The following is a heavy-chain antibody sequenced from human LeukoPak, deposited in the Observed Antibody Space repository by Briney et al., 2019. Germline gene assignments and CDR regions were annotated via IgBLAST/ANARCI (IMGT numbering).Heavy chain of an antibody. CDR2: IWYDGSNK. V-gene: IGHV3-33*01. J-gene: IGHJ4*02. CDR3: ATDREGDPSAYYLV. CDR1: GFTFSSYG. D-gene: IGHD3-22*01. Sequence: PGGSLRLSCAASGFTFSSYGMHWVRQAPGKGLEWVAVIWYDGSNKYYADSVKGRFTISRDNPKNTLYLQMNSLRAEDSAVYYCATDREGDPSAYYLVGGQGTLITVSS.